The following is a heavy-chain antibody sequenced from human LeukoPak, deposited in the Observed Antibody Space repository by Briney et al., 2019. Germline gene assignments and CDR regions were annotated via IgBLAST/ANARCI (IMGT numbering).Heavy chain of an antibody. Sequence: GSLRLSCAASGFTFSSYGMSWVRQAPGKGLEWVSTISGSGGSTYYADSVKGRFTISRDNSKNTLYLQMNSLRAEDTAVYYCAKDISRWTTVTTGIDYWGQGTLVTVSS. D-gene: IGHD4-17*01. V-gene: IGHV3-23*01. CDR3: AKDISRWTTVTTGIDY. J-gene: IGHJ4*02. CDR2: ISGSGGST. CDR1: GFTFSSYG.